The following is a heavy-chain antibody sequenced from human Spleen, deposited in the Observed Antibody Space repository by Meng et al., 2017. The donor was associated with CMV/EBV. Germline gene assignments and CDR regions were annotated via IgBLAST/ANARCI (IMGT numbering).Heavy chain of an antibody. V-gene: IGHV3-48*03. J-gene: IGHJ5*02. Sequence: GESLKISCAGSGFIFSDFDMNWVRQAPGKGLEWISYISSSGRSTIYYADSVKGRFTISRDNAKNTLYLQMNSLRAEDTAVYYCARGIVVVPAAPWGQGTLVTVSS. CDR3: ARGIVVVPAAP. D-gene: IGHD2-2*01. CDR1: GFIFSDFD. CDR2: ISSSGRSTI.